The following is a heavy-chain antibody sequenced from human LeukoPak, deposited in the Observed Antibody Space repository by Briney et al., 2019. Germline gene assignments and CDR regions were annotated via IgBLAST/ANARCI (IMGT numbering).Heavy chain of an antibody. Sequence: GASVKVSCKASGGTFSSYAISWVRQAPGQGLEWMGGIIPIFGTANYAQKFQGRVTITADESTSTAYMELRSLRSEDTAIYYCARGYCSGGSCFYYFDYWGQGTLVTVSS. CDR3: ARGYCSGGSCFYYFDY. CDR2: IIPIFGTA. J-gene: IGHJ4*02. D-gene: IGHD2-15*01. V-gene: IGHV1-69*13. CDR1: GGTFSSYA.